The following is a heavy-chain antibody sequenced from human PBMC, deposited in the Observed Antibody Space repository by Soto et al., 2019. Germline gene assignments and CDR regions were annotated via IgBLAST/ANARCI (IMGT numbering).Heavy chain of an antibody. CDR1: GFTFSSYA. CDR2: ISGSGGST. CDR3: AKGLELRGAYYYYVMDV. V-gene: IGHV3-23*01. D-gene: IGHD1-7*01. J-gene: IGHJ6*02. Sequence: EVQLLESGGGLVQPGGSLRLSCAASGFTFSSYAMSWARQAPGKGLEWVSAISGSGGSTYYADSVKGRFTISRDSSKNTLYLQMNSLRAEDTAVYYCAKGLELRGAYYYYVMDVWGQGTTVTVSS.